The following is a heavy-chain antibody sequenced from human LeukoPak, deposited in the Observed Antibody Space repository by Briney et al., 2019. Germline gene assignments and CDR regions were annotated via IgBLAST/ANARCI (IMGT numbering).Heavy chain of an antibody. J-gene: IGHJ4*02. CDR1: GYTFTGYY. D-gene: IGHD3-22*01. V-gene: IGHV1-2*02. CDR2: INPNSGGT. CDR3: ARGARPLHYYDSSGYYWGTERHYYFDY. Sequence: GASVKVSCKASGYTFTGYYMHWVRQAPGQGLEWMGWINPNSGGTNYAQKFQGRVTMTRDTSISTAYMELSRLRSDDTAVYYCARGARPLHYYDSSGYYWGTERHYYFDYWGLGTLVTVSS.